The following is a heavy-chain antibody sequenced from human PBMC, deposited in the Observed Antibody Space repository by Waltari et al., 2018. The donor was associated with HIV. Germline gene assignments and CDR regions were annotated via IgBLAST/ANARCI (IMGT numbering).Heavy chain of an antibody. CDR2: ISGRGGST. CDR1: GFPFGNYA. D-gene: IGHD6-19*01. V-gene: IGHV3-23*01. J-gene: IGHJ5*02. Sequence: ELRLLGPGEGWVRRGGPLSPSWEALGFPFGNYAKNWVRQAPGKGLGWVSAISGRGGSTHYADSVKGRFSISRDNSKNTLYLQMNSLRPEDTAIYYCAKGGRAVAGNWFDPWGQGTLVTVSS. CDR3: AKGGRAVAGNWFDP.